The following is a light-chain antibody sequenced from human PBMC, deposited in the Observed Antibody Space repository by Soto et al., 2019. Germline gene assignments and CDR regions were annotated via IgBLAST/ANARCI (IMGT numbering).Light chain of an antibody. CDR1: QSVSTY. CDR3: QQRSEWPIT. CDR2: DAS. J-gene: IGKJ5*01. Sequence: EVVMRQSPATLSLSPGERAALSCRASQSVSTYLAWYQQKFGQAPRLLIYDASNRATGIPARFRGSGSGTDFTLTISSLEPEDFAVYYCQQRSEWPITFGQGTRLEIK. V-gene: IGKV3-11*01.